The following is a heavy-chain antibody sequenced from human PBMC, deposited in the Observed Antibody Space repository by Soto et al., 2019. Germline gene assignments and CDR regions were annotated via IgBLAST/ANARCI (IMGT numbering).Heavy chain of an antibody. D-gene: IGHD2-2*01. J-gene: IGHJ6*03. CDR1: GFTFDDYG. Sequence: EVQLVESGGGVVRPGGSLRLSCAASGFTFDDYGMSWVRQAPGKGLEWVSGINWNGGSTGYADSVKGRFTISRDNAKNSLYLQMNSLRAEDTALYHCARVGMGYCSSTSRYEGYYYYMDVWGKGTTVTVSS. CDR3: ARVGMGYCSSTSRYEGYYYYMDV. CDR2: INWNGGST. V-gene: IGHV3-20*01.